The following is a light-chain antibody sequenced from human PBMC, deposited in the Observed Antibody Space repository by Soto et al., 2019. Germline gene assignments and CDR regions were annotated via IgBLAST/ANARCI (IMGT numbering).Light chain of an antibody. V-gene: IGKV3-20*01. CDR2: GAS. CDR1: QSVSSGD. Sequence: EIALTQSPGTLSLSPGERATLSCRTSQSVSSGDFAWYQHRPGQAPRLVIYGASTRATGVPDRFSGSGSGTDFKLTISGLEPDDFAVYFCLQYGNSPYTFGQGTKLEMK. J-gene: IGKJ2*01. CDR3: LQYGNSPYT.